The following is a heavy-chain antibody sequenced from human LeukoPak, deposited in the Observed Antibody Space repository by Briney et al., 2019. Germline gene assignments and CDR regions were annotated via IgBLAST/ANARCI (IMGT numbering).Heavy chain of an antibody. V-gene: IGHV1-69*13. D-gene: IGHD3-22*01. J-gene: IGHJ4*02. CDR1: GYTFTSYG. CDR2: IIPIFGTA. Sequence: SVKVSCKASGYTFTSYGISWVRQAPGQGLEWMGGIIPIFGTANYAQKFQGRVTITADESTSTAYMELSSLRSEDTAVYYCASPRGPGYYDSSGYLDYWGQGTLVTVSS. CDR3: ASPRGPGYYDSSGYLDY.